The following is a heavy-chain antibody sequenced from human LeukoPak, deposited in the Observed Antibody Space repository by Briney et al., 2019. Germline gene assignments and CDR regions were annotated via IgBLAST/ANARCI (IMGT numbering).Heavy chain of an antibody. CDR1: GYTFTGYY. J-gene: IGHJ3*02. CDR3: ARAVGFWSGYGAFDI. V-gene: IGHV1-2*02. D-gene: IGHD3-3*01. Sequence: ASVKVSCKASGYTFTGYYMHWVRQAPGQGLEWMGWINPNSGGTNYAQKFQGRVTMTRDTSISTAYMELSRLRSDDTAVYYCARAVGFWSGYGAFDIWGQGTMVTVSS. CDR2: INPNSGGT.